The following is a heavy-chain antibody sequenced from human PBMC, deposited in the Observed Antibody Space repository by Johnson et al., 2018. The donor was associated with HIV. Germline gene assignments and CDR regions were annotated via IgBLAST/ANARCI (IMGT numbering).Heavy chain of an antibody. D-gene: IGHD5-18*01. CDR3: AKARGTAPRGSSVFDI. J-gene: IGHJ3*02. Sequence: QVQLVESGGGLVEPGGSLRLSCAASGFTFSNAWMTWIRQAPGKGLEWVSYISSSGGTKYYADSLKGRFTISRDNAKNSLYLQMNSLRAEDTAVYYCAKARGTAPRGSSVFDIWGQGTMVTVS. CDR2: ISSSGGTK. V-gene: IGHV3-11*04. CDR1: GFTFSNAW.